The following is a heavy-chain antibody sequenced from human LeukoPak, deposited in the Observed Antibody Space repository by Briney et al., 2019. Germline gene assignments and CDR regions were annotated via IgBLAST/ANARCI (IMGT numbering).Heavy chain of an antibody. V-gene: IGHV4-30-4*08. CDR1: GGSLSSGDYY. CDR2: IYYSGST. D-gene: IGHD6-13*01. J-gene: IGHJ4*02. Sequence: SQTLSLTCTVSGGSLSSGDYYWSWIRQPPGKGLEWIGYIYYSGSTYYNPSLKSRVTISVDTSKNQFSLKLSSVTAADTAVYYCASTGSSWYYFDYWGQGTLVTVSS. CDR3: ASTGSSWYYFDY.